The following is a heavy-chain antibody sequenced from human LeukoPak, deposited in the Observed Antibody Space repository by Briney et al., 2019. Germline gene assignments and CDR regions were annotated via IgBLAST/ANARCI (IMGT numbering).Heavy chain of an antibody. CDR3: ARGRFGDPLNY. V-gene: IGHV3-23*01. J-gene: IGHJ4*02. CDR1: GFTVSSNY. Sequence: GGSLRLSCAASGFTVSSNYMSWVRQAPGKGLEWVSDISGSGGSTYYADSVKGRFIISRDNSKNTVDLLMHSVTAEDTALYYCARGRFGDPLNYWGQGTWSPSR. D-gene: IGHD3-10*01. CDR2: ISGSGGST.